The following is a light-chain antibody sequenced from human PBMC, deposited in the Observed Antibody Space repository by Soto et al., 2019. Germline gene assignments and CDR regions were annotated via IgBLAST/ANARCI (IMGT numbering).Light chain of an antibody. CDR2: ATS. CDR1: QSISNSY. V-gene: IGKV3-20*01. Sequence: EIVLTQSPGTLSLSPGERATLSCKTSQSISNSYLAWSQQKPGQAPRLLISATSSRATGVPDRFSGSGSGADFTLSISRLELEDSAVYYCHQYVSSPPAWAFGQGTKVEIK. J-gene: IGKJ1*01. CDR3: HQYVSSPPAWA.